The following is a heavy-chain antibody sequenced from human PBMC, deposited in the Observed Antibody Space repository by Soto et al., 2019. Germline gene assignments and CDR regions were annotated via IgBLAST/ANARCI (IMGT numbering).Heavy chain of an antibody. Sequence: KQSQTLSLTCAISGDSVSSNSAAWNWIRQSPSRGLEWLGRTYYRSKWYNDYAVSVKSRITINPDTSKNQFSLQLNSVTPEDTAVYYCASGIAGSSGGDYYYYGMDVWGQGTTVTVSS. D-gene: IGHD6-13*01. V-gene: IGHV6-1*01. CDR2: TYYRSKWYN. CDR3: ASGIAGSSGGDYYYYGMDV. CDR1: GDSVSSNSAA. J-gene: IGHJ6*02.